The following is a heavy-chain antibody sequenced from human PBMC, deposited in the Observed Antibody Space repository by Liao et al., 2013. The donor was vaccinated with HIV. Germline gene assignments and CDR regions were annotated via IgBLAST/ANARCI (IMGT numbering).Heavy chain of an antibody. CDR3: ARSTVDYSYFDL. J-gene: IGHJ2*01. CDR2: VYHDGNT. CDR1: GGSFSDYY. V-gene: IGHV4-34*10. Sequence: QLQLKESGPGLVKPSETLSLTCAVYGGSFSDYYWSWIRQSPGKGLEWIGTVYHDGNTYYNPSLKRRVTISVDTSKKQLSLKLSSVTAADTAVYYCARSTVDYSYFDLWGRGTLVTVSS. D-gene: IGHD4-11*01.